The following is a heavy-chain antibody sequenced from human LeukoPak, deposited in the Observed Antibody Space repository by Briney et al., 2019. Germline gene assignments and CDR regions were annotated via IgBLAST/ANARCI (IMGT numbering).Heavy chain of an antibody. CDR3: ARGYYSSGSSWLDY. V-gene: IGHV3-21*01. D-gene: IGHD6-19*01. CDR2: ISSSSSYI. Sequence: GGSLRLSCAASGFTFSSYSMNWVRQAPGKGLVWVSSISSSSSYIYYADSVKGRFTISRDNAKNSLSLQMNSLRAEDTALYYCARGYYSSGSSWLDYWGQGTLVTVSS. CDR1: GFTFSSYS. J-gene: IGHJ4*02.